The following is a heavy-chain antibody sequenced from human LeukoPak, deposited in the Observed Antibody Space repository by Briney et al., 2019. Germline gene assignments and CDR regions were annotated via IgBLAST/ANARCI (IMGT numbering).Heavy chain of an antibody. Sequence: GGSLRLSCAASGFTFSSYWMSWVRQAPGKGLEWVANIKQDGSEKYYVDSVKGRFTIYRDNAKNALYLQMNSLRAEDTAVYYCARDRLYYDSSGYSEFDYWGQGTLVTVSS. CDR2: IKQDGSEK. CDR3: ARDRLYYDSSGYSEFDY. V-gene: IGHV3-7*01. J-gene: IGHJ4*02. CDR1: GFTFSSYW. D-gene: IGHD3-22*01.